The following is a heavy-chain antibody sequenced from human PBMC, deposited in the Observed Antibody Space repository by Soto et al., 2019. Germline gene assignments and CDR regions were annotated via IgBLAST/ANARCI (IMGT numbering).Heavy chain of an antibody. D-gene: IGHD5-12*01. V-gene: IGHV1-69*12. CDR3: ARGILRWLQLWYFDL. CDR1: GGTFSSYT. Sequence: QVQLVQSGAEVKKPGSSVTVSCKASGGTFSSYTISWVRQAPGQGLEWMGGIIPIFGTANYAQKFKGRVTITADVSTSTAYMELSSLRSEDTAVYYCARGILRWLQLWYFDLWGRGTLVTVPS. CDR2: IIPIFGTA. J-gene: IGHJ2*01.